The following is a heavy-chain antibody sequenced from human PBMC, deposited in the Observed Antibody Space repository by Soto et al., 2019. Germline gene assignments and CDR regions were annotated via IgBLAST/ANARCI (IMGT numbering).Heavy chain of an antibody. CDR1: GFTFGDYA. CDR2: IRSKAYGGTT. CDR3: TRTLRFLEWFSPKYYFDY. D-gene: IGHD3-3*01. V-gene: IGHV3-49*05. Sequence: EVQLVESGGGLVKPGRSLRLSCTASGFTFGDYAMSWFRQAPGKGLEWVGFIRSKAYGGTTEYAASVKGRFTISRDDSKSIAYLQMNSLKTEDTAVYYCTRTLRFLEWFSPKYYFDYWGQGTLVTVSS. J-gene: IGHJ4*02.